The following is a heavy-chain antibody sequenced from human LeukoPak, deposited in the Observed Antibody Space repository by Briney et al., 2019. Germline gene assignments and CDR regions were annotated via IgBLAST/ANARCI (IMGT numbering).Heavy chain of an antibody. D-gene: IGHD3-22*01. CDR3: AKDGIRYYYDSSGYYGDY. J-gene: IGHJ4*02. CDR1: GFSFSSYG. CDR2: ISYEGSNE. Sequence: GGSLRLSCAASGFSFSSYGMHWVRQAPGKGLEWVAVISYEGSNEYYADSVKGRFTISRDNSKNTLYLQMTSLRAEDTAVYHCAKDGIRYYYDSSGYYGDYWGQGTLVTVSS. V-gene: IGHV3-30*18.